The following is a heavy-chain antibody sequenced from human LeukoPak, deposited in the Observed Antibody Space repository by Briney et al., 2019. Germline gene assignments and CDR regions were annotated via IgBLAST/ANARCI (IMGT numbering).Heavy chain of an antibody. J-gene: IGHJ6*03. Sequence: PGRSLRLSCAASGFTFRSYGMHWVRQAPGKGLEWVAVISYDGSNKYYVDSVKGRFTISRDNSKNTLFLQMNSLRAEDTAVYYCARMRRDLAKGDYFYYYYMDVWGKGTTVTVSS. CDR2: ISYDGSNK. V-gene: IGHV3-30*03. CDR3: ARMRRDLAKGDYFYYYYMDV. CDR1: GFTFRSYG.